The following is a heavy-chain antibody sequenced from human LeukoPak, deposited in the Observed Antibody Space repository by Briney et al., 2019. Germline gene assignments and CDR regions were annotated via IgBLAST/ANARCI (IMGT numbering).Heavy chain of an antibody. J-gene: IGHJ4*02. CDR1: GFTFSGSA. CDR2: IRSKANSYAT. CDR3: ISFGSKFDY. Sequence: GGSLKLSGAASGFTFSGSAMHWVRQASGKGLEWVGRIRSKANSYATAYAASVKGRFTISRDDSKNTAYLQMNSLKTEDTAVYYCISFGSKFDYWGQGTLVTVSS. D-gene: IGHD4-4*01. V-gene: IGHV3-73*01.